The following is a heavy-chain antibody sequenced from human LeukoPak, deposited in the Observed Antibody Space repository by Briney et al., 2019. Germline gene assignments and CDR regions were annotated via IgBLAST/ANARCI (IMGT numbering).Heavy chain of an antibody. V-gene: IGHV1-69*01. Sequence: SVKVSCKASRGTFRSYAISWVRQAPGQGLDWMGGIIPIFGTANYAQKFQGRVTITADESTSTAYMELSSLRSEDTAVYYCTRGRGAAAAPGYFDYWGQGTLVTVSS. J-gene: IGHJ4*02. D-gene: IGHD6-13*01. CDR3: TRGRGAAAAPGYFDY. CDR1: RGTFRSYA. CDR2: IIPIFGTA.